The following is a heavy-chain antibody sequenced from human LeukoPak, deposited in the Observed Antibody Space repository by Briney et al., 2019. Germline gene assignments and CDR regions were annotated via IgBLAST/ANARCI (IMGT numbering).Heavy chain of an antibody. CDR1: GGSISSSSYY. J-gene: IGHJ4*02. CDR2: IYYSGST. D-gene: IGHD3-16*02. V-gene: IGHV4-39*01. Sequence: SETLSLTCTVSGGSISSSSYYWGWIRQPPGKGLEWIGSIYYSGSTYYNPSLKSRVTISVDTSKNQLSLKLSSVTAADTAVYYCARHAEQSPLSFDYWGQGTLVTVSS. CDR3: ARHAEQSPLSFDY.